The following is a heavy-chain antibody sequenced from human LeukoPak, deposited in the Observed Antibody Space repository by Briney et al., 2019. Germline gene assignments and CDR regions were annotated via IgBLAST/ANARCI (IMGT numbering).Heavy chain of an antibody. CDR3: ASFRTMVQTPNWFDP. D-gene: IGHD4/OR15-4a*01. CDR2: INHSGST. J-gene: IGHJ5*02. Sequence: PLETLSLTCAVYGGSFSGYYWSWIRQPPGKGLEWIGEINHSGSTNYNPSLKSRVTISVDTSKNQFSLKLSSVTAADTAVYYCASFRTMVQTPNWFDPWGQGTLVTVSS. V-gene: IGHV4-34*01. CDR1: GGSFSGYY.